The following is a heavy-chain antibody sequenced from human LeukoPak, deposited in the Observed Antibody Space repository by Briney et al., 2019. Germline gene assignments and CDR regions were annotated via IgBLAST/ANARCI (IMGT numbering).Heavy chain of an antibody. V-gene: IGHV1-69*05. CDR2: IIPIFGTA. D-gene: IGHD3-10*01. CDR3: ARDPVASSGSYAQFDY. Sequence: SVKVSCKASGGTFSSYAISWVRQAPGQGLEWMGGIIPIFGTANYAQKFQGRVTITTDESTSTAYMELSSLRSEDTAVYYCARDPVASSGSYAQFDYWDQGTLVTVSS. J-gene: IGHJ4*02. CDR1: GGTFSSYA.